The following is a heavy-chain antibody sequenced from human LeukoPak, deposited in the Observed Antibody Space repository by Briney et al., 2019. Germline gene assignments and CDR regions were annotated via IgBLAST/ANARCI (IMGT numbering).Heavy chain of an antibody. CDR1: GFTFSSYA. CDR2: ISGSGGST. Sequence: AGGSLRPSCAASGFTFSSYAMSWVRQAPGKGLEWVSAISGSGGSTYYADSVKGRFTISRDNSKNTLYLQMNSLRAEDTAVYYCAKQPHSSSWYYYFDYWGQGTLVTVSS. J-gene: IGHJ4*02. CDR3: AKQPHSSSWYYYFDY. V-gene: IGHV3-23*01. D-gene: IGHD6-13*01.